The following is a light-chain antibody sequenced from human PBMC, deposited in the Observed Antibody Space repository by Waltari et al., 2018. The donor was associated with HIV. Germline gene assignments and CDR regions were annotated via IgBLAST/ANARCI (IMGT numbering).Light chain of an antibody. CDR3: QQYNSYSRT. CDR1: QSISNW. Sequence: DIQMTQSPSTLSASVGDRVTITCRASQSISNWLAWYQQKPGKAPKLLIYKASSLESGVPSRFSGSGSGTEFTLTISSLQPDDFATYYSQQYNSYSRTFGQGTKVEIK. CDR2: KAS. J-gene: IGKJ1*01. V-gene: IGKV1-5*03.